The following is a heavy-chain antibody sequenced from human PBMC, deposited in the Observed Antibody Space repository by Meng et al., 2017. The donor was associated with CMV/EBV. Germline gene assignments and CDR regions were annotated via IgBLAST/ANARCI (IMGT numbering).Heavy chain of an antibody. V-gene: IGHV1-18*01. J-gene: IGHJ6*02. Sequence: ASVKVSCKASGYTFTSYGTSWVRQAPGQGLEWMGWISAYNGNTNYAQKLQGRVTITRNTSISTAYMELRSLRSDDTAVYYCARVVVVPAATTLRYYYYGMDVWGQGTTVTVSS. CDR2: ISAYNGNT. CDR1: GYTFTSYG. D-gene: IGHD2-2*01. CDR3: ARVVVVPAATTLRYYYYGMDV.